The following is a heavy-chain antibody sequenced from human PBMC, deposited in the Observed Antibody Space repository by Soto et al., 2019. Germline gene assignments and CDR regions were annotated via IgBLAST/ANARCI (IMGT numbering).Heavy chain of an antibody. D-gene: IGHD1-26*01. CDR2: ISAYNGNT. CDR1: GYTFTSYG. Sequence: ASVKVSCKASGYTFTSYGISWVRQAPGQGLEWMGWISAYNGNTNYAQKLQGRVTMTTDTSTSTAYMELRSLRSDDTAVYYCAKVEGATTIAVTDAWGQGTLVTVSS. J-gene: IGHJ4*02. V-gene: IGHV1-18*01. CDR3: AKVEGATTIAVTDA.